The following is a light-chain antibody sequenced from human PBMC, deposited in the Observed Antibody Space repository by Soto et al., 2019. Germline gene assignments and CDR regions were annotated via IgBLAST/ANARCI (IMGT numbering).Light chain of an antibody. Sequence: IIMTQSPATLSVSPGERATLSCRASQGVDYDLAWYQKKPGQAPRLLMYAAFARATGIPARFTGSGFGTEFTLTISSLQTEDFAVYYCQQYNKWPLTFGGGTKVQIE. J-gene: IGKJ4*01. V-gene: IGKV3-15*01. CDR3: QQYNKWPLT. CDR2: AAF. CDR1: QGVDYD.